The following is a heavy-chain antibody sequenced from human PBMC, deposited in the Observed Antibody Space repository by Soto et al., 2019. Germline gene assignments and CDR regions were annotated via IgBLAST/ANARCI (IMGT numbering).Heavy chain of an antibody. Sequence: LGESLKISCKGSGYSFTSYWISWVRQMPGKGLEWMGRIDPSDSYTNYSPSFQGHVTISADKSISTAYLQWSSLKASDTAMYYCASQINRGSRWADYYSYYGMDVWGQGTTVTVSS. CDR2: IDPSDSYT. CDR3: ASQINRGSRWADYYSYYGMDV. V-gene: IGHV5-10-1*01. CDR1: GYSFTSYW. J-gene: IGHJ6*02. D-gene: IGHD6-13*01.